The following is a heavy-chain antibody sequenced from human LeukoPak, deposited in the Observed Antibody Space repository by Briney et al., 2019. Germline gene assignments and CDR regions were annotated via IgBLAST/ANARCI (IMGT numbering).Heavy chain of an antibody. CDR3: ARASLMPRYGDYYYYMDV. D-gene: IGHD4-17*01. CDR1: GGSISTSSYY. CDR2: IFYSGST. J-gene: IGHJ6*03. V-gene: IGHV4-39*07. Sequence: SETLSLTCTVSGGSISTSSYYWGWVRQPPGKGLEWIGNIFYSGSTNYNPSLKSRVTMSVDTSKNQFSLKLSSVTAADTAVYYCARASLMPRYGDYYYYMDVWGKGTTVTISS.